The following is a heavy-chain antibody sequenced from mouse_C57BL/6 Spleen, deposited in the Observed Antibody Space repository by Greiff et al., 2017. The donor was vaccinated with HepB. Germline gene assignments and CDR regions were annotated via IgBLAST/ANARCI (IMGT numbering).Heavy chain of an antibody. CDR1: GYTFTSYG. J-gene: IGHJ4*01. Sequence: VQLQQSGAELARPGASVKLSCKASGYTFTSYGISWVKQRTGQGLEWIGEIYPRSGNTYYNEKFKGKATLTADKSSSTAYMELRSLTSEDSAVYFCARPTDYAMDYWGQGTSVTVSS. CDR2: IYPRSGNT. D-gene: IGHD2-10*01. CDR3: ARPTDYAMDY. V-gene: IGHV1-81*01.